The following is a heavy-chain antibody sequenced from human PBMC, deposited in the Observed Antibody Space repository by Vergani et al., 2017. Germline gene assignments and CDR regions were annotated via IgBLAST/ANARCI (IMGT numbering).Heavy chain of an antibody. D-gene: IGHD5-12*01. V-gene: IGHV3-23*01. CDR3: AKAEPRNIGYDYLYYDHAMDV. CDR2: ISGSGGST. Sequence: EVQLLESGGDLVQPGGSLRLSCAASGFTSNQYAMNWVRQAPGKGLEWVSGISGSGGSTYYAGSVKGRFTISRDSSKNTMYLQMNSLSAGDTAVYYCAKAEPRNIGYDYLYYDHAMDVWGQGTTVTVSS. J-gene: IGHJ6*02. CDR1: GFTSNQYA.